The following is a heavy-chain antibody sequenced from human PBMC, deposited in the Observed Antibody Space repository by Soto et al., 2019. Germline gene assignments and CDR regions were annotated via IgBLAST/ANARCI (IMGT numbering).Heavy chain of an antibody. CDR3: ARGINDYYDGIGPSWDDAFDI. Sequence: QVQLVQSGAEVKRPGSSVKVSCKTSGGLLSSYAISWVRQAPGQGLEWMGGSIPTFGTTVYAQNFQGRVSITADRSTGTAYLELRGLRSQDTAVYYCARGINDYYDGIGPSWDDAFDIWGQGTMVTVSS. V-gene: IGHV1-69*06. J-gene: IGHJ3*02. CDR2: SIPTFGTT. D-gene: IGHD3-22*01. CDR1: GGLLSSYA.